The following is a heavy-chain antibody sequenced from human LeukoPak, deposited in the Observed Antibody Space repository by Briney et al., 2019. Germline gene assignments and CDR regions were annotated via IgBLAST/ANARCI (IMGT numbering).Heavy chain of an antibody. V-gene: IGHV4-59*08. CDR1: AGSISGYY. CDR2: IFYSGST. D-gene: IGHD3-9*01. Sequence: SETLSLTCTVSAGSISGYYCSWVRQPPGKGLEWIGYIFYSGSTSYNPSLKSRVTMSVDTSKNQVSLKMRSVTAADTAVYYCARHAPGYFDFLWGQRSQAAVCS. J-gene: IGHJ4*02. CDR3: ARHAPGYFDFL.